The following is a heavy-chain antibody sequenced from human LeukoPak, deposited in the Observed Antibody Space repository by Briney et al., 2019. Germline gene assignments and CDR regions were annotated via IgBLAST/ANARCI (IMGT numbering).Heavy chain of an antibody. CDR2: IYTSGST. D-gene: IGHD3-16*01. Sequence: SQTLSLACTVSGGSISSGSYYWSWIRQPAGKGLEWIGRIYTSGSTNYNPSLKSRVTISVDTSKNQFSLKLSPVTAADTAVYYCARDFDMRGEFDYWGQGTLVTVSS. CDR1: GGSISSGSYY. J-gene: IGHJ4*02. CDR3: ARDFDMRGEFDY. V-gene: IGHV4-61*02.